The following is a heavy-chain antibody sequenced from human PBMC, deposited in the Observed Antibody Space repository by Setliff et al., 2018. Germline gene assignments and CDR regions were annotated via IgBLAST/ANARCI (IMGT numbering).Heavy chain of an antibody. V-gene: IGHV4-59*01. CDR2: VHDNGET. CDR1: GGSISNYY. CDR3: ARGSTGIYDP. D-gene: IGHD1-1*01. J-gene: IGHJ5*02. Sequence: SETLSLTCSVSGGSISNYYWSWIRQSPGKGLEWIAYVHDNGETNQNPSLKSRVTISVDTSKNQFSLKMTSVTAADTAIYYCARGSTGIYDPWGQGILVTVSS.